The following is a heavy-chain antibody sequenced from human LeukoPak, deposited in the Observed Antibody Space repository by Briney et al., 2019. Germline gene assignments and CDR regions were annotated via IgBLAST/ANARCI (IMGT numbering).Heavy chain of an antibody. CDR1: GYTFTNSD. V-gene: IGHV1-8*03. J-gene: IGHJ6*03. Sequence: GASVKVSCKASGYTFTNSDINWVRQAPGQGLEWMGWMNPNSGKTGYARKFQGRVTFTRNSSISTAYMDLSSLRSEDTAVYYCARGVRFSDFYYYMDVCVQGNTVTGSS. D-gene: IGHD3-3*01. CDR3: ARGVRFSDFYYYMDV. CDR2: MNPNSGKT.